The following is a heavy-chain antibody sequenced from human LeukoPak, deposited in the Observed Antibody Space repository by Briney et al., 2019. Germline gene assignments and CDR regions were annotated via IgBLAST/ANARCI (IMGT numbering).Heavy chain of an antibody. V-gene: IGHV3-7*01. D-gene: IGHD5-18*01. Sequence: GGSLRLSCAASGFTFSSYWMTWIRQAPGKGLEWVANIKQDGSEKYYVDSVKGRLTISRDNAKNSLYLQMNSLRAEDTAVYYCARDTGGGYSCYDCWGQGALVTVSS. CDR3: ARDTGGGYSCYDC. J-gene: IGHJ4*02. CDR1: GFTFSSYW. CDR2: IKQDGSEK.